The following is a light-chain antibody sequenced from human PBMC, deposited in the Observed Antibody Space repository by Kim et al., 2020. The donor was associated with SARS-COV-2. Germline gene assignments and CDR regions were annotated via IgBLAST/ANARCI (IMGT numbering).Light chain of an antibody. V-gene: IGLV3-19*01. CDR3: NARDSSGPVV. Sequence: VALGQTVRITCQGDSLRCYSASWYQQKPGQAPVLVSYGKNNRASGIPDRGSGSSSANTSSLTGTGAQAEDEADCYCNARDSSGPVVFGGGTQLTVL. CDR1: SLRCYS. J-gene: IGLJ2*01. CDR2: GKN.